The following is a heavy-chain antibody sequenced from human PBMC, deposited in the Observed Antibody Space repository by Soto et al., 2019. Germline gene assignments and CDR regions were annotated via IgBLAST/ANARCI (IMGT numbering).Heavy chain of an antibody. V-gene: IGHV3-48*02. CDR1: GFTFSSYS. Sequence: GGSLRLSCAASGFTFSSYSMNWVRQAPGKGLEWVSYISSSSTIYYADSVKGRFTISRDNAENSLYLQMNSLRDEDTAVYYCARDLPPMDVWGQGTTVTVSS. CDR2: ISSSSTI. CDR3: ARDLPPMDV. J-gene: IGHJ6*02.